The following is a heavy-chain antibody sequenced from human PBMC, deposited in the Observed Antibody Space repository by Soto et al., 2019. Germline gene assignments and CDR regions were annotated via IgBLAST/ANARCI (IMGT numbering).Heavy chain of an antibody. D-gene: IGHD6-19*01. CDR2: ISGNGANT. Sequence: EVQLLESGGGFVRPGGSLRLSCAASGFTFINYAMTWVRQAPGEGLEWVSTISGNGANTHYADSVKGRFSISRDNSKNTLYLQMNSLRADDTAVYYCAKDYGSSRYFFDYWGQGALVTVSS. CDR3: AKDYGSSRYFFDY. V-gene: IGHV3-23*01. CDR1: GFTFINYA. J-gene: IGHJ4*02.